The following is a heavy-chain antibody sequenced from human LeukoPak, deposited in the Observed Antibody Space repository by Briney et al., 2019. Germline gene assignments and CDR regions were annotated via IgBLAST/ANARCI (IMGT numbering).Heavy chain of an antibody. D-gene: IGHD4-23*01. J-gene: IGHJ4*02. CDR3: ARSGSNSDY. Sequence: SETLSLTCTVSGGPINNYYWYWIRQPPGKGLEWIGYIHYSGSTYYNPSLQSRVTISVDTSNNQYSLKVNSVTAPDTGLYYCARSGSNSDYWGQGTLVTVSS. CDR2: IHYSGST. CDR1: GGPINNYY. V-gene: IGHV4-59*08.